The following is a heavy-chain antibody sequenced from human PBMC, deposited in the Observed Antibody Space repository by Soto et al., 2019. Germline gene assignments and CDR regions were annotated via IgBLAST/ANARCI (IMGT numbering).Heavy chain of an antibody. J-gene: IGHJ3*02. CDR1: GYSFTSYW. D-gene: IGHD2-2*02. CDR2: IDPSDSYT. V-gene: IGHV5-10-1*01. CDR3: AIPILVVPAAILRDLDAFDI. Sequence: PGESLKISCKGSGYSFTSYWISWVRQMPGKGLEWMGRIDPSDSYTNYSPSFQGHVTISADKSISTAYLQWSSLKASDTAMYYCAIPILVVPAAILRDLDAFDIWGQGKRVTVSS.